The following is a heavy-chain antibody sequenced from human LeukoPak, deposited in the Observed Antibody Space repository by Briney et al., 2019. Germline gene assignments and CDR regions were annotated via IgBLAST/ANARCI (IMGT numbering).Heavy chain of an antibody. Sequence: GGSLRLSCAASGFTFSSYSMNWVRQAPGKGLEWVSSISSSSSYIYYADSVKGRFTISRDNAKNSLYLQMNSLRAEDTAVCYCARAIAAWSPIVTSRLGWFDPWGQGTLVTVSS. J-gene: IGHJ5*02. CDR2: ISSSSSYI. CDR3: ARAIAAWSPIVTSRLGWFDP. V-gene: IGHV3-21*01. CDR1: GFTFSSYS. D-gene: IGHD6-6*01.